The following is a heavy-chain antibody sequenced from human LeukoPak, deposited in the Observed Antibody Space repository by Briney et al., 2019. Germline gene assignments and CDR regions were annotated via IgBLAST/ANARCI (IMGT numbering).Heavy chain of an antibody. CDR3: ARAPNCSSTSCYYDY. CDR2: INHSGST. V-gene: IGHV4-34*01. D-gene: IGHD2-2*01. J-gene: IGHJ4*02. CDR1: GGSFSGYY. Sequence: SETLSLTCAVYGGSFSGYYWIWLRQPPGKGLEWIGEINHSGSTNYNPSLKSRVTISVDTSKNQFSLKLSSVTAADTAVYYCARAPNCSSTSCYYDYWGQGTLVTVSS.